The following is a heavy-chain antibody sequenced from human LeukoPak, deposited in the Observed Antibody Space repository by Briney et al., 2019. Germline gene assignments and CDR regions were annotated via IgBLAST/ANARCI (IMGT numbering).Heavy chain of an antibody. D-gene: IGHD1-26*01. Sequence: GGSLRLSCAASGFTFSNAWMSWVRQAPGKGLEWVGRIKSKTDGGTSDYAAPVQGRFTISRDDSKNTLYLQMNSLKIEDTVVYYCATDPGEWEPIWGQGTMVTVSS. CDR3: ATDPGEWEPI. J-gene: IGHJ3*02. V-gene: IGHV3-15*01. CDR2: IKSKTDGGTS. CDR1: GFTFSNAW.